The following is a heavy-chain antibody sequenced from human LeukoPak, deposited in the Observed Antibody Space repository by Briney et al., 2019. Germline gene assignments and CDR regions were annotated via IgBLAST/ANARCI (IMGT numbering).Heavy chain of an antibody. CDR2: IYPGDSDT. Sequence: PGESLKISCQGSGSPFTSYWIGWVRQLPGKGLEWMGIIYPGDSDTRYSPSFQGQVTISADKSISTAYLQWSSLKASDTAMYYCARPYTAMVRDDAFDIWGQGTMVTVSS. J-gene: IGHJ3*02. D-gene: IGHD5-18*01. CDR3: ARPYTAMVRDDAFDI. CDR1: GSPFTSYW. V-gene: IGHV5-51*01.